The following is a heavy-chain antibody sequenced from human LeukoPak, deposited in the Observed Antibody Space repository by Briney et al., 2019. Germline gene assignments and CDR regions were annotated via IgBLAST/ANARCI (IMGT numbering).Heavy chain of an antibody. CDR1: GGSINNYY. V-gene: IGHV4-4*07. Sequence: SETLSLTCTVSGGSINNYYWSWIRQPAGKGLEWIGRIYTTGSTNYNPSLKSRITMSVDTSKNQFSLKLSPVTAADTAVYYCARLVTRHVVVVTAPYYFDYWGQGTLVTVSS. J-gene: IGHJ4*02. D-gene: IGHD2-21*02. CDR2: IYTTGST. CDR3: ARLVTRHVVVVTAPYYFDY.